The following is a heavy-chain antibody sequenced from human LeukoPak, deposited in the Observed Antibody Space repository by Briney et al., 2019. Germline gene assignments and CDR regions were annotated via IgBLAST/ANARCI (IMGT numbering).Heavy chain of an antibody. D-gene: IGHD3-10*01. Sequence: ASVKVSCKASGYTFTGYYMHWVRQAPGQGREWMGWINPNRGGKNYAQKFQGRVTMTRDTTISTAYMVLSRLRSGDTAVYYCARVNYYGSGSYYTDYYYYYYMDVWGKGTTVTISS. CDR3: ARVNYYGSGSYYTDYYYYYYMDV. V-gene: IGHV1-2*02. J-gene: IGHJ6*03. CDR1: GYTFTGYY. CDR2: INPNRGGK.